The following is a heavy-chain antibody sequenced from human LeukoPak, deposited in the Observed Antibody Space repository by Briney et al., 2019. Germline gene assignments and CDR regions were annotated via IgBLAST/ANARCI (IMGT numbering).Heavy chain of an antibody. V-gene: IGHV4-39*01. CDR2: IYYSGST. CDR3: ARSPVGYSGSYYNRGAFDI. Sequence: SEILSLTCTVSGGSISSSSYYWGWIRQPPGKGLEWIGSIYYSGSTYYNPSLKSRVTISVDTSKNQFSLKLSSVTAADTAVYYCARSPVGYSGSYYNRGAFDIWGQGTMVTVSS. J-gene: IGHJ3*02. D-gene: IGHD1-26*01. CDR1: GGSISSSSYY.